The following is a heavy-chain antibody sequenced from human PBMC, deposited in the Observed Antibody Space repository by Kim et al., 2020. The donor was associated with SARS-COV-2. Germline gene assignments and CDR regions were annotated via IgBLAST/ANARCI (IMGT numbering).Heavy chain of an antibody. CDR1: GGSISSGGYY. J-gene: IGHJ4*02. CDR3: ARVADGYNRNLDY. V-gene: IGHV4-31*03. CDR2: IYYSGST. Sequence: SETLSLTCTVSGGSISSGGYYWSWIRQHPGKGLEWIGYIYYSGSTYYNPSLKSRVTISVDTSKNQFSLKLSSVTAADTAVYYCARVADGYNRNLDYWGQGTLVTVSS. D-gene: IGHD5-12*01.